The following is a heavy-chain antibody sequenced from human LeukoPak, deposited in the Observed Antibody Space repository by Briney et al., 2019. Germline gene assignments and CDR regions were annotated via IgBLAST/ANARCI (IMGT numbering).Heavy chain of an antibody. CDR1: GGSISRNY. V-gene: IGHV4-4*07. D-gene: IGHD6-13*01. J-gene: IGHJ6*03. Sequence: PSETLSLTCTVFGGSISRNYWSWIRQPAGKGLEWIGRIYSSGDTNYNPSLKSRVTMSIHTSENQFSLKLTSVTAADTAVYYCAREASGTRRYYYYYMDLWGKGPRSTS. CDR3: AREASGTRRYYYYYMDL. CDR2: IYSSGDT.